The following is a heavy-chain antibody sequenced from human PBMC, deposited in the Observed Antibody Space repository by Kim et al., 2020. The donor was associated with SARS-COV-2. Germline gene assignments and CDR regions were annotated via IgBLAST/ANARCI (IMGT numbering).Heavy chain of an antibody. D-gene: IGHD3-16*01. CDR1: GYSFTSYW. V-gene: IGHV5-10-1*01. CDR3: ARHYDYVWGSPPGYYFDY. CDR2: IDPSDSYT. Sequence: GESLKISCKGSGYSFTSYWISWVRQMPGKGLEWMGRIDPSDSYTNYSPSFQGHVTISADKSISTAYLQWSSLKASDTAMYYCARHYDYVWGSPPGYYFDYWGQGTLVTVSS. J-gene: IGHJ4*02.